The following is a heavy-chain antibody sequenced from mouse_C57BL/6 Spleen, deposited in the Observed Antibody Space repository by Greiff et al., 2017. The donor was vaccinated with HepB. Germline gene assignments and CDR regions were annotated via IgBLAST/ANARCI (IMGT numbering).Heavy chain of an antibody. CDR2: ISSGGSYT. CDR3: ARRDYDGYYDYFDY. J-gene: IGHJ2*01. Sequence: DVQLQESGGDLVKPGGSLKLSCAASGFTFSSYGMSWVRQTPDKRLEWVATISSGGSYTYYPDSVKGRFTISRDNAKNTLYLQMSSLKSEDTAMYYCARRDYDGYYDYFDYWGQGTTLTVSS. V-gene: IGHV5-6*01. D-gene: IGHD2-3*01. CDR1: GFTFSSYG.